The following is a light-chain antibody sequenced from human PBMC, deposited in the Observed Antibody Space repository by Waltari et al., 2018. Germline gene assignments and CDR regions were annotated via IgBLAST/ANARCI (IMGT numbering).Light chain of an antibody. V-gene: IGKV3-11*01. Sequence: EIVLTQSPVTLPLSPGERATLSCRASQSVDSYLAWYQQKRGQPPRLLIYDTSNRATGIPARFSGSGSGTDFTLTISSLEPDDFAVYFCQLRIKWPPEITFGQGTRLEIK. J-gene: IGKJ5*01. CDR2: DTS. CDR3: QLRIKWPPEIT. CDR1: QSVDSY.